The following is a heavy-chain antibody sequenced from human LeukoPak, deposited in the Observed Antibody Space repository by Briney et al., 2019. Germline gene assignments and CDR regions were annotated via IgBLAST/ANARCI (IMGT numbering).Heavy chain of an antibody. CDR2: IYYSGST. D-gene: IGHD3-22*01. CDR1: DGSISSSSYY. CDR3: ARRLLNYYDSSGYTPIDY. Sequence: SETLSLTCTVSDGSISSSSYYWGWIRQPPGKGLEWIGSIYYSGSTYYNPSLKSRVTISVDTSKNQFSLKLSSVTAADTAVYYCARRLLNYYDSSGYTPIDYWGQGTLVTVSS. V-gene: IGHV4-39*01. J-gene: IGHJ4*02.